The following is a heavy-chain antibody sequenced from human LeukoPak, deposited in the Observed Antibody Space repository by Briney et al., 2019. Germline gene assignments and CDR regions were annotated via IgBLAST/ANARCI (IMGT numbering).Heavy chain of an antibody. Sequence: PGGSLRLSCAASGFAFSSYAMSWVRQAPGKGLEWVSAISGSGGSTYYADSVKGRFTISRDNSKNTLYLQINSLRAEDTAVYYCATQEGDSSGYYGQFDYWGQGTLVTVSS. CDR1: GFAFSSYA. D-gene: IGHD3-22*01. J-gene: IGHJ4*02. CDR2: ISGSGGST. CDR3: ATQEGDSSGYYGQFDY. V-gene: IGHV3-23*01.